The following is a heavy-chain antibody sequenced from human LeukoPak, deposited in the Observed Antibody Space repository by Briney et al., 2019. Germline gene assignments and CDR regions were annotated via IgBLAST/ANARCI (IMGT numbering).Heavy chain of an antibody. Sequence: KPGGSLRLSCAASGFRFDSFYMGWIRQVPGKGLVYIALISASGAVPHYAESVKGRFTISRDNAKNSVSLQMNSLSADDTAVYYCARSLIVASEDYWGQGTLVTVSS. V-gene: IGHV3-11*04. CDR3: ARSLIVASEDY. CDR2: ISASGAVP. J-gene: IGHJ4*02. CDR1: GFRFDSFY. D-gene: IGHD3-22*01.